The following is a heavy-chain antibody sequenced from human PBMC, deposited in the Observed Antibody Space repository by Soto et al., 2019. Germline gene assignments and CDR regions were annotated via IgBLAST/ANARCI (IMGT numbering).Heavy chain of an antibody. CDR1: GFTFSSYS. D-gene: IGHD1-26*01. Sequence: GGSLRLSCAASGFTFSSYSMNWVRQAPGKGLEWVSSISSSSSYIYYADSGKGRFTISRENAKNSLCLQMNSLRAQDTAVYYCASLGRATNPTLKYYYYGMDVWGQGTTVTVSS. V-gene: IGHV3-21*01. CDR3: ASLGRATNPTLKYYYYGMDV. CDR2: ISSSSSYI. J-gene: IGHJ6*02.